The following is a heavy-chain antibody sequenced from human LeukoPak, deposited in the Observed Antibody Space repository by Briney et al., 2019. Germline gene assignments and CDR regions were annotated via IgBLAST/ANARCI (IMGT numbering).Heavy chain of an antibody. V-gene: IGHV3-48*03. CDR3: ARDTLEYSNSPDAFDI. D-gene: IGHD4-11*01. J-gene: IGHJ3*02. CDR1: GFIFSSYE. Sequence: GGSLRLSCAASGFIFSSYEMNWVRQAPGKGLEWVSYIGSSGSTVYYADSVKGRFTISRDNANNPLYLQMDSLRDEDTAIYYCARDTLEYSNSPDAFDIWGQGTMVTVSS. CDR2: IGSSGSTV.